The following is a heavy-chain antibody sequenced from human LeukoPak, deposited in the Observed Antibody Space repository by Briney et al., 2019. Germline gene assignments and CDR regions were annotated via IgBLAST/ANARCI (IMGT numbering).Heavy chain of an antibody. Sequence: GGSLRLSCAASGFTFSSYAMHWVRQAPGKGLEWVAVISYDGSNKHYADSVKGRFTISRDNSKKTLYVQMSSLRAEDTAVYYCATVTSLRASRYLDLWGRGTLVTVSS. CDR2: ISYDGSNK. J-gene: IGHJ2*01. D-gene: IGHD4-23*01. CDR1: GFTFSSYA. V-gene: IGHV3-30-3*01. CDR3: ATVTSLRASRYLDL.